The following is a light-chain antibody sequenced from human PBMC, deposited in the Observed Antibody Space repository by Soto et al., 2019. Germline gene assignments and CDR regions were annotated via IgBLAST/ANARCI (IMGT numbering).Light chain of an antibody. CDR3: QQYNSYSPYT. Sequence: DIQMTQSPSTLSASVGDRVTITCRASQSISSWLAWYQQKPGKAPKLLIYQASSLESGVPPRFSGSGSGTEFTLTISRLQPDDFASYYCQQYNSYSPYTFGQGTKLEIK. J-gene: IGKJ2*01. CDR2: QAS. CDR1: QSISSW. V-gene: IGKV1-5*03.